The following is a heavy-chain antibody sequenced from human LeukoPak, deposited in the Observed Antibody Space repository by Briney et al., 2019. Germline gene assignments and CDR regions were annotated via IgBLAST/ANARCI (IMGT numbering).Heavy chain of an antibody. CDR3: ARDMYYGSGSYKY. J-gene: IGHJ4*02. CDR1: GFTFSSYW. V-gene: IGHV3-7*03. Sequence: GGSLRLSCAASGFTFSSYWMSWVRQAPGKGLEWVANIKQDGSEKYYVDSVKGRFTISRDNARNSLYLQMNSLRAEDTAVYYCARDMYYGSGSYKYWGQGTLVTVSS. CDR2: IKQDGSEK. D-gene: IGHD3-10*01.